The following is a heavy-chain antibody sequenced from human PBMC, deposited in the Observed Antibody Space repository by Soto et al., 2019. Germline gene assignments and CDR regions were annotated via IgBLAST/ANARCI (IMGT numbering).Heavy chain of an antibody. J-gene: IGHJ4*02. CDR3: ARETLRHFDWLLDY. V-gene: IGHV4-59*01. CDR1: GGSISSYY. D-gene: IGHD3-9*01. CDR2: IYYSGST. Sequence: QVQLQESGPGLVKPSETLSLTCTVSGGSISSYYWSWIRQPPGKGLEWIGYIYYSGSTNYNPSLKSRVTISVDTSKNQFALKLSPVTAADTAVDYCARETLRHFDWLLDYWGQGTLVTVSS.